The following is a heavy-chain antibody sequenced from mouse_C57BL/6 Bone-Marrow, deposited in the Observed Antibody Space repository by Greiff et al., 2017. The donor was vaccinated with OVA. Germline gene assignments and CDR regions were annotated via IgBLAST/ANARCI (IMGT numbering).Heavy chain of an antibody. D-gene: IGHD1-1*02. CDR3: ASRGLSHGYFDV. Sequence: QVQLKESGAELARPGASVKLSCKASGYTFTSYGISWVKQRPGQGLEWIGEIYTRSGNTYYNEKFKGKAILTADKSSSTSYMKLLSLTSEDSAVYFCASRGLSHGYFDVWGTGTTVTVSA. CDR2: IYTRSGNT. J-gene: IGHJ1*03. V-gene: IGHV1-81*01. CDR1: GYTFTSYG.